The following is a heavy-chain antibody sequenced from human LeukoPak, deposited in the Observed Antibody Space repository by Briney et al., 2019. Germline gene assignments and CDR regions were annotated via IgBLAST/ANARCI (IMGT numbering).Heavy chain of an antibody. J-gene: IGHJ4*02. Sequence: PGGSLRLSCAASGFPFSINAMSWVRQAPGKGLEWVSGISGTGGGTFYADSVKGRLSISRDDSINTLYLQMSSLRAEDTAVYYCARFRGSGSHTLYSFDYWGQGSLVTVSS. CDR1: GFPFSINA. CDR3: ARFRGSGSHTLYSFDY. V-gene: IGHV3-23*01. D-gene: IGHD3-10*01. CDR2: ISGTGGGT.